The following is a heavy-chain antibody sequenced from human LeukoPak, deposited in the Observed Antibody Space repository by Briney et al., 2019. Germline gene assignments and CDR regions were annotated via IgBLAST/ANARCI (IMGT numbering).Heavy chain of an antibody. CDR1: GFTFSNYW. Sequence: GGSLRLSCAASGFTFSNYWMHWVRQAPGKGLVWVSRINSDARSTSYADSVKGRFTISRDNAKNSLYLQMNSLRAGDTAVYYCARGSHDSSGYYYDYWGQGTLVTVSS. CDR2: INSDARST. D-gene: IGHD3-22*01. CDR3: ARGSHDSSGYYYDY. V-gene: IGHV3-74*01. J-gene: IGHJ4*02.